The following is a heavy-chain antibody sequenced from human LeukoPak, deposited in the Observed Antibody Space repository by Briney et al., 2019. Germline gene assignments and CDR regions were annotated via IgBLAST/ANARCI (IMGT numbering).Heavy chain of an antibody. D-gene: IGHD1-26*01. V-gene: IGHV3-23*01. CDR1: GFTFSSYT. CDR3: AKGTTWELPRFDY. CDR2: ISDSGGST. J-gene: IGHJ4*02. Sequence: GGSLRLSCAASGFTFSSYTMTWVRQAPGKGLEWVSTISDSGGSTYYADSVKGRFTISRDNCKNTLYLQMNSLRVEDTAVYYCAKGTTWELPRFDYWGQGTLVTVSS.